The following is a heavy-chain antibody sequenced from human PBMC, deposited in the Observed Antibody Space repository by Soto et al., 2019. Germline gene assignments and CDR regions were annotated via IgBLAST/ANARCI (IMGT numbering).Heavy chain of an antibody. CDR1: GGSMSNGGYY. D-gene: IGHD3-16*01. V-gene: IGHV4-39*01. J-gene: IGHJ4*02. CDR3: ARSRGEPPEGFDY. Sequence: QLQLQESGPGLVKPSETLSLTCTVSGGSMSNGGYYWGWIRQPPGKGLEWIGSIYYSGSTYNNPSLMSRLTMSIDTSKTQFSLKVTSVTAADTAVYYCARSRGEPPEGFDYWGQGTLVTVSS. CDR2: IYYSGST.